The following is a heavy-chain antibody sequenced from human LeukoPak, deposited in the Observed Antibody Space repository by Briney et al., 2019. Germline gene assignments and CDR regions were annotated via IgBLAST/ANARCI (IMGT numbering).Heavy chain of an antibody. CDR1: GFTFSTYA. CDR3: ATEEQLAGGGVGDYFDY. V-gene: IGHV3-23*01. J-gene: IGHJ4*02. D-gene: IGHD6-6*01. Sequence: VQPGGSLRLSCAASGFTFSTYAMSWVRPAPGKGLEWVSAISGSGGKTFYADSVKGRFTISRDNSKNTLFLQMNSQRAEDTAIYYCATEEQLAGGGVGDYFDYWGQGTLVTVSS. CDR2: ISGSGGKT.